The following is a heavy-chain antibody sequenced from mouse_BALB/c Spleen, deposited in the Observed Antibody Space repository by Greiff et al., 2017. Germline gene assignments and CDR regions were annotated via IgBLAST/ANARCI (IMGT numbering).Heavy chain of an antibody. CDR2: IDPYNGGT. J-gene: IGHJ2*01. CDR3: ARSGWNYDLDY. D-gene: IGHD1-1*01. V-gene: IGHV1S135*01. Sequence: VQLQQSGPELVKPGASVKVSCKASGYAFTSYNMYWVKQSPGKSLEWLGYIDPYNGGTNYNQKFKGKATLTVDKSSSTAYMHLNRLTSEDTAVYYCARSGWNYDLDYWGQGTAVTVSS. CDR1: GYAFTSYN.